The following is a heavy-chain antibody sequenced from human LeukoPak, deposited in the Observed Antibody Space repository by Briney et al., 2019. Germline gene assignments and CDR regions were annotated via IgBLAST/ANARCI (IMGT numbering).Heavy chain of an antibody. D-gene: IGHD6-13*01. CDR2: INHSGST. CDR1: GGSFSGYY. J-gene: IGHJ4*02. CDR3: ARGSPGGSSWFRPSAGSPPFDY. V-gene: IGHV4-34*01. Sequence: SETLSLTCAVYGGSFSGYYWSWIRQPPGKGLEWIGEINHSGSTNYNPPLKSRVTISVDTSKNQFSLKLSSVTAADTAVYYCARGSPGGSSWFRPSAGSPPFDYWGQGTLVTVSS.